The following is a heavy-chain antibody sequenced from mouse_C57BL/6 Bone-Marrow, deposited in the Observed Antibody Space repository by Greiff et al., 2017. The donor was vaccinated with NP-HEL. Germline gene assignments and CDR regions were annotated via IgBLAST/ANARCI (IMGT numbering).Heavy chain of an antibody. J-gene: IGHJ3*01. CDR1: GFTFSSYA. CDR2: ISDGGSYT. D-gene: IGHD1-1*01. V-gene: IGHV5-4*03. Sequence: EVKLVESGGGLVKPGGSLKLSCAASGFTFSSYAMSWVRQTPEKRLEWVATISDGGSYTYYPDNVKGRFTISRDNAKNNLYLQMSHLKSEDTAMYYCAILLRSWFAYWGQGTLVTVSA. CDR3: AILLRSWFAY.